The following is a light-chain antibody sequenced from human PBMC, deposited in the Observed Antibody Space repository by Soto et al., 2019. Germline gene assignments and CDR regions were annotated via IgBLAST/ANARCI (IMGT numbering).Light chain of an antibody. CDR3: QQSYSNPRT. CDR1: QSVTTY. CDR2: AIS. Sequence: DIQMTQSPSSLSASVGDRVTITCRAIQSVTTYLHWYQQKAGEAPKLLIYAISNLQSGVSSRFSGSGSGTDFSLTISSLQPEDFATYYCQQSYSNPRTFGQGTKVDIK. J-gene: IGKJ1*01. V-gene: IGKV1-39*01.